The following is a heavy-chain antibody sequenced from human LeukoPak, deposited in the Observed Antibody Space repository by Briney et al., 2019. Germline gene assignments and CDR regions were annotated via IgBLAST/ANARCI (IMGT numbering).Heavy chain of an antibody. V-gene: IGHV5-51*01. D-gene: IGHD6-13*01. CDR2: IYPGDSDT. J-gene: IGHJ5*02. CDR3: ARHRAASSSWFINWFDP. CDR1: GYRFTSYW. Sequence: AESLKISWKGSGYRFTSYWIGWVRQMPGKGLEWMGIIYPGDSDTRYSPSFQGQVTISADKSISTAYLQWSSLKASDTAMYYCARHRAASSSWFINWFDPWGQGTLVTVSS.